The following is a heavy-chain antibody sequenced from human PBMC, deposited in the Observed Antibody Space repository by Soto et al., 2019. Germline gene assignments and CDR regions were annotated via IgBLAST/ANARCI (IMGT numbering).Heavy chain of an antibody. Sequence: PGGSLRLSCAASGFLFSSYAMTWVRQAPGKGLEWISVITGSGTSIYYADSVKGRFTISRDNSKNTLYLQMNSLRAEDTALYYCARHTYFYGMDIWGQGTTVTVSS. CDR1: GFLFSSYA. V-gene: IGHV3-23*01. CDR3: ARHTYFYGMDI. J-gene: IGHJ6*02. CDR2: ITGSGTSI.